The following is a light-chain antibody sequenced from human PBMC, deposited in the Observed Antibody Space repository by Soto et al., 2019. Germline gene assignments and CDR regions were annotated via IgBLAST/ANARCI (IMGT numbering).Light chain of an antibody. V-gene: IGKV3-15*01. Sequence: EIVMTQSPATLSVSPGERATLSCRASQSVSSNLAWYQLKPGQPPRLFIYGASTRATGIPARFSGSGSGTEFTLTISSLQSEDFAVYYCQQYNNWPPTFGQGTKVEIK. CDR2: GAS. J-gene: IGKJ1*01. CDR3: QQYNNWPPT. CDR1: QSVSSN.